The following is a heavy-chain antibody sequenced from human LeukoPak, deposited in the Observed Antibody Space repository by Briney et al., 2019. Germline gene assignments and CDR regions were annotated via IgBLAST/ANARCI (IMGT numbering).Heavy chain of an antibody. V-gene: IGHV1-2*02. D-gene: IGHD2-15*01. CDR2: INPKNAGT. CDR1: GGTFSSYA. J-gene: IGHJ5*02. Sequence: ASVKVSCKASGGTFSSYAISWVRQAPGQGLEWMGWINPKNAGTNYAQKFQGRVTMTRDTSISTAYMELSRLRSDDTAVYYCARRISAGRYCSGGSCCNWFDPWGQGTLVTVSS. CDR3: ARRISAGRYCSGGSCCNWFDP.